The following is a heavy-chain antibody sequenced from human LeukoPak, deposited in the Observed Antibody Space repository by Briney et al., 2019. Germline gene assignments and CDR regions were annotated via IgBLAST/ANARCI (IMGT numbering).Heavy chain of an antibody. V-gene: IGHV3-7*01. J-gene: IGHJ4*02. Sequence: GGSLTLSCAASGFTFSLYWMNWIRQAPGKGLEWVASIKQDGSQKDYVDSVKGRFTISRDNARNALFLHINSLRANDSAVYYCARDIPKWEPFDYWGQGTLVTVSS. CDR2: IKQDGSQK. CDR1: GFTFSLYW. D-gene: IGHD1-26*01. CDR3: ARDIPKWEPFDY.